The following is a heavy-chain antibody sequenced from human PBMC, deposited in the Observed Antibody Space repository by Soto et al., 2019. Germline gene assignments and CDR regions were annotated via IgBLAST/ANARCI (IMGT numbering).Heavy chain of an antibody. CDR3: SGCSGGACHKNYGMDV. D-gene: IGHD2-15*01. V-gene: IGHV3-21*06. Sequence: EVHLVESGGGLVKPGGSLRLSCAVSGFTFSSCTMNWVRQAPGKGLEWVSSISPSSGHIYYADSVKGRFTISRDNAKNSLFLQMTSLRCEDTAVYYCSGCSGGACHKNYGMDVWGQGTTVTVSS. J-gene: IGHJ6*02. CDR1: GFTFSSCT. CDR2: ISPSSGHI.